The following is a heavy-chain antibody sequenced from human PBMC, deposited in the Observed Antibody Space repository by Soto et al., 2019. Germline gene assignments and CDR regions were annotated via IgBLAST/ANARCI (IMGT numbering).Heavy chain of an antibody. Sequence: GGSLRLSCAASGCNCGSYGRSWVRQAPGKGLEWVSVISGSGGSTHYADSVKGRSTISRDNSKNTLYLQVNSLRAEDTAVYYCARDIPYCGGVCHDAFDIWGQGTMVTVSS. CDR1: GCNCGSYG. V-gene: IGHV3-23*01. CDR2: ISGSGGST. D-gene: IGHD2-21*02. J-gene: IGHJ3*02. CDR3: ARDIPYCGGVCHDAFDI.